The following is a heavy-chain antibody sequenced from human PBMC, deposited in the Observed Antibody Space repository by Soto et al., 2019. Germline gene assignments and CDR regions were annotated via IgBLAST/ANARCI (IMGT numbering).Heavy chain of an antibody. CDR1: GYRFTSYG. Sequence: ASVKVSCKASGYRFTSYGIGWVRQAPGQGLEWMGWINAYNGNTKYAQNLQGRVTLTTDTSTSTAYMELRSLRSDDTAVYYCARIKPNYDFWSGYHSFDYWGQGTLVTVSS. J-gene: IGHJ4*02. D-gene: IGHD3-3*01. V-gene: IGHV1-18*01. CDR3: ARIKPNYDFWSGYHSFDY. CDR2: INAYNGNT.